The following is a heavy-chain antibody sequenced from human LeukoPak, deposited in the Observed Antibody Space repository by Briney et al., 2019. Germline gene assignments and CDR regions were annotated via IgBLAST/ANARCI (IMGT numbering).Heavy chain of an antibody. CDR1: GFSLSSYS. CDR3: AKDSPVATW. V-gene: IGHV3-23*01. Sequence: GGSLRLSCAASGFSLSSYSMDWFRQTPGKGLEWVSSITPSGDGTYYAASVKGRFTISRDNSKNTLYLQMDSLRADDTANYYCAKDSPVATWWGQGTLVTVSS. J-gene: IGHJ4*02. D-gene: IGHD1-26*01. CDR2: ITPSGDGT.